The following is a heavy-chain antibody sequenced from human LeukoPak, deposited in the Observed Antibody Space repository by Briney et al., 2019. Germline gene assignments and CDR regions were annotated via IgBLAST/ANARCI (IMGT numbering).Heavy chain of an antibody. Sequence: ASVKVSCKASGYTFTSHDINWVRQATGQGLEWMGWMNPNSGNTGYAQKFQGRVTITRNTSISTAYMELSSLRSEDTAVYYCALSLVVMQNAFDIWGQGTMVTVSS. CDR1: GYTFTSHD. D-gene: IGHD3-22*01. CDR3: ALSLVVMQNAFDI. J-gene: IGHJ3*02. V-gene: IGHV1-8*03. CDR2: MNPNSGNT.